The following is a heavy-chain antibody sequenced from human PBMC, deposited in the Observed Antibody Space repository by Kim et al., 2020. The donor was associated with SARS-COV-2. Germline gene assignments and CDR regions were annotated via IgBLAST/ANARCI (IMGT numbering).Heavy chain of an antibody. J-gene: IGHJ4*02. CDR3: AGGGNKFGETY. Sequence: TYDADPVKGRFTIPGDDSKNTLYLQMNSLRAEDTAGYYCAGGGNKFGETYWGQGTLVTVSS. V-gene: IGHV3-53*01. CDR2: T. D-gene: IGHD3-10*01.